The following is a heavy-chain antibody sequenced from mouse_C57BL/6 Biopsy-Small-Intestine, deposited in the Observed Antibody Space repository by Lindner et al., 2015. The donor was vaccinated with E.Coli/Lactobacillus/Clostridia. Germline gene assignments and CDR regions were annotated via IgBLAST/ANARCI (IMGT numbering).Heavy chain of an antibody. V-gene: IGHV5-17*01. Sequence: VQLQESGGGLVKPGGSLKLSCAASGFTFSDYGMHWVRQAPEKGLEWVAYISSGSSTIYYADTVKGRFTISRDNAKNTLFLQMTSLRSEDTAMYYCAKGGGSRGDWYSDVWGTGTTVTVSS. CDR3: AKGGGSRGDWYSDV. D-gene: IGHD1-1*01. CDR1: GFTFSDYG. J-gene: IGHJ1*03. CDR2: ISSGSSTI.